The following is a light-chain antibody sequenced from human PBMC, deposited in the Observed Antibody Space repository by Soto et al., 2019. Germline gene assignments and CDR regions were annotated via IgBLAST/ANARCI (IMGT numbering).Light chain of an antibody. CDR1: SSNIGSNT. CDR3: AAWDDSMNGQV. J-gene: IGLJ1*01. CDR2: SNN. V-gene: IGLV1-44*01. Sequence: QSVRTQPPSASGTPGQRVTISCSGSSSNIGSNTVNWYQQLPGTAPKLLIYSNNQRPPGVPDRFSGSKSGTSASLAISGLQSEDEADYYCAAWDDSMNGQVFGTGTKVTVL.